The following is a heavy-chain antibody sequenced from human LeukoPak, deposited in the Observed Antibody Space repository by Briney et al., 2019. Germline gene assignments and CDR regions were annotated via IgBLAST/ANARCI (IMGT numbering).Heavy chain of an antibody. V-gene: IGHV3-9*01. CDR3: ARGGSYSHNWFDP. J-gene: IGHJ5*02. Sequence: PGGSLRLSCAASGFTFDDYAMHWVRQAPGKGLEWVSGISWNSGSIGYADTVKGRFTISRDNAKNSLYLQMNSLRAEDTALYYCARGGSYSHNWFDPWGQGTLVTVSS. D-gene: IGHD1-26*01. CDR2: ISWNSGSI. CDR1: GFTFDDYA.